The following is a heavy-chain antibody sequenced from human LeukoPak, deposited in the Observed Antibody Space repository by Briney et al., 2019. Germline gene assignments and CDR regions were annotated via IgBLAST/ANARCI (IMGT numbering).Heavy chain of an antibody. D-gene: IGHD2-15*01. J-gene: IGHJ4*02. V-gene: IGHV3-33*06. CDR3: AKDKDTPATAQPQRGYFGS. CDR2: IWYDGSHQ. CDR1: GFTFSSNG. Sequence: GGSLRLSCAASGFTFSSNGMHWDRQAPGKGLEWVAVIWYDGSHQYYADSVKGRFTISRDNSKNTLDLQMNSLRVEDTAVYFCAKDKDTPATAQPQRGYFGSWGQGTLVTVSS.